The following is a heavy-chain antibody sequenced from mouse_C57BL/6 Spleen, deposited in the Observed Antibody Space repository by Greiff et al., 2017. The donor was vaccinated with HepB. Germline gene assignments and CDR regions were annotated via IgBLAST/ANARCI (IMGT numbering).Heavy chain of an antibody. CDR3: ARKGSIHLYFDV. J-gene: IGHJ1*03. Sequence: VQLQQSGAELARPGASVKMSCKASGYTFTSYTMHWVKQRPGQGLEWIGYINPSSGYTKYNQKFKDKATLTADKSSSTAYMQLSSLTSEDSAVYYCARKGSIHLYFDVWGTGTTVTVSS. D-gene: IGHD1-1*01. V-gene: IGHV1-4*01. CDR2: INPSSGYT. CDR1: GYTFTSYT.